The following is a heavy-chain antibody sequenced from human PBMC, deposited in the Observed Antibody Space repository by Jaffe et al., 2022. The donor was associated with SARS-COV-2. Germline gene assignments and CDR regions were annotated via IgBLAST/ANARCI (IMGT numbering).Heavy chain of an antibody. CDR1: GGSFSGYY. J-gene: IGHJ4*02. V-gene: IGHV4-34*01. CDR2: INHSGST. D-gene: IGHD3-10*01. Sequence: QVQLQQWGAGLLKPSETLSLTCAVYGGSFSGYYWSWIRQPPGKGLEWIGEINHSGSTNYNPSLKSRVTISVDTSKNQFSLKLSSVTAADTAVYYCARGRYYGSGSYLPLLDYWGQGTLVTVSS. CDR3: ARGRYYGSGSYLPLLDY.